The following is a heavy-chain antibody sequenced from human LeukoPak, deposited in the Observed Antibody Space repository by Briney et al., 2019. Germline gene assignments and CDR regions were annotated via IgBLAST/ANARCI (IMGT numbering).Heavy chain of an antibody. D-gene: IGHD1-20*01. CDR2: IYHSGST. Sequence: SETLSLTCTVSGYSISSGYYWGWIRQPPGKGLEWIGSIYHSGSTYYNPPLNSRVTTSVETTKNQFSLKLSSVTAADTAVYYCARVGKGITGTPRSGDYYYMDVWGKGTTVTVSS. CDR1: GYSISSGYY. V-gene: IGHV4-38-2*02. J-gene: IGHJ6*03. CDR3: ARVGKGITGTPRSGDYYYMDV.